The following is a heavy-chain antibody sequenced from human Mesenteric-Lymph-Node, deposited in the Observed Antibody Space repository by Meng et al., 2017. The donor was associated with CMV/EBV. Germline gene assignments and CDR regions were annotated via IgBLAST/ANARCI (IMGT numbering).Heavy chain of an antibody. V-gene: IGHV3-30*02. CDR1: GFTFSSYA. CDR2: IRYDGSNK. CDR3: AKNGEEGPDF. J-gene: IGHJ4*02. Sequence: GESLKISCAASGFTFSSYAMHWVRQAPGKGLQWVAFIRYDGSNKYYADSVKGRFTVSRDNSKNTLYLQMNSLRAEDTAVYYCAKNGEEGPDFWGQGTLVTVSS. D-gene: IGHD3-10*01.